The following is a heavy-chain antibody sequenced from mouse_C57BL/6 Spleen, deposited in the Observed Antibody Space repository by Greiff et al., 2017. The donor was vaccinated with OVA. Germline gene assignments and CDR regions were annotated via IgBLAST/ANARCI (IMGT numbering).Heavy chain of an antibody. V-gene: IGHV5-9-1*02. D-gene: IGHD2-1*01. CDR1: GFTFSSYA. CDR3: TRDRGNYPYYAMDY. J-gene: IGHJ4*01. Sequence: EVQVVESGEGLVKPGGSLKLSCAASGFTFSSYAMSWVRQTPEKRLEWVAYISSGGDYIYYADTVKGRFTISRDNARNTLYLQMSSLKSEDTAMYYCTRDRGNYPYYAMDYWGQGTSVTVSS. CDR2: ISSGGDYI.